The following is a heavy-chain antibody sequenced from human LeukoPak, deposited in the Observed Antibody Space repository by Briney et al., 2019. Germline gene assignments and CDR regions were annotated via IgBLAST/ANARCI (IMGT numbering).Heavy chain of an antibody. CDR2: MQYDGSVI. D-gene: IGHD2-2*01. V-gene: IGHV3-30*02. Sequence: GGSLRLSCAASGFSFSDYGTHWVRQAPGKGLEWVTFMQYDGSVIFYADSVKGRFTISRDNSKNTLYLQMNSLRAEDTAVYYCAKDLRDIVVVPAAIGYWGQGTLVTVSS. J-gene: IGHJ4*02. CDR3: AKDLRDIVVVPAAIGY. CDR1: GFSFSDYG.